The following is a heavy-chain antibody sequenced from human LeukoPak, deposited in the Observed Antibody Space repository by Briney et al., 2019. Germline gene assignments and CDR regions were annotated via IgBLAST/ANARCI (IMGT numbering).Heavy chain of an antibody. CDR2: IYYSGST. V-gene: IGHV4-39*01. D-gene: IGHD2-2*01. J-gene: IGHJ4*02. CDR1: GGSISSSSYY. CDR3: ASPLGYCSSTNCYGDY. Sequence: SETLSLTCTVSGGSISSSSYYWGWIRQPPGKGLEWIGSIYYSGSTYYNPSLKSRVTILVDTSKNQFSLKLSSVTAADTAVYYCASPLGYCSSTNCYGDYWGQGTLVTVSS.